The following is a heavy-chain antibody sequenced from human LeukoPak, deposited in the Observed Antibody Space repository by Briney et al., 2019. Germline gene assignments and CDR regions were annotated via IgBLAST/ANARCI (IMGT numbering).Heavy chain of an antibody. Sequence: GGPLRLSCATSGFDFGGACGMGWVRQAPEKGLEWVSTISGGGETTHYADSVKGRLTISRDNARNTLYLQIDRLRPEDTAIYYCVREAGCGWPLDYWGRGTLVTVSS. CDR3: VREAGCGWPLDY. CDR2: ISGGGETT. J-gene: IGHJ4*02. CDR1: GFDFGGACG. V-gene: IGHV3-23*01. D-gene: IGHD6-19*01.